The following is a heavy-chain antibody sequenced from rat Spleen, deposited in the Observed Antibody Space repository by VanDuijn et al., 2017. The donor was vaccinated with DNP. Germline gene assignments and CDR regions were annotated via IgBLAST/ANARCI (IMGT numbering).Heavy chain of an antibody. CDR3: ARWYSSGFCFDY. Sequence: EVRLVESGGGLVQPGRSLKLSCAASGFTFSNYGMAWVRQTPEKGLEWVATIGSTGTNSYYRNSVEGRFTISRDNAKNTLYLQMNSLRSEDMATYYCARWYSSGFCFDYWGQGVMVTVSS. J-gene: IGHJ2*01. V-gene: IGHV5S13*01. CDR2: IGSTGTNS. CDR1: GFTFSNYG. D-gene: IGHD4-3*01.